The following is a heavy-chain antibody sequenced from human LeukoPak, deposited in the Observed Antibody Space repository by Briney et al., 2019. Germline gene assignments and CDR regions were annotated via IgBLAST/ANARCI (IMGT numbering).Heavy chain of an antibody. CDR3: ARVTGYSNWFDP. CDR1: GYTFTSYG. J-gene: IGHJ5*02. Sequence: SVKVSCKASGYTFTSYGISWVRQAPGHGLEWVGGIVPIFGTTNYAEKFKGRVTMTTDESTTIVYMELSSLRSEDTAVYYCARVTGYSNWFDPWGQGTLVTVSS. D-gene: IGHD4-11*01. CDR2: IVPIFGTT. V-gene: IGHV1-69*05.